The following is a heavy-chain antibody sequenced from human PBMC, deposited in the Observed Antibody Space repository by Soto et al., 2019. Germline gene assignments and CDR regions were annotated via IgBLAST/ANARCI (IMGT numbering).Heavy chain of an antibody. CDR3: AREGRYGLYDC. D-gene: IGHD5-18*01. CDR2: ISGYNGNA. Sequence: QVQLVQSGAEVRKPGASVKVSCKASGYTFSSNGIIWVRQAPGQGIEWMGWISGYNGNAKYAQRFQGRVTMTTDTSTSTVYMDLRSLGSDDSAVYYCAREGRYGLYDCWGQGTLVTVSS. V-gene: IGHV1-18*01. CDR1: GYTFSSNG. J-gene: IGHJ4*02.